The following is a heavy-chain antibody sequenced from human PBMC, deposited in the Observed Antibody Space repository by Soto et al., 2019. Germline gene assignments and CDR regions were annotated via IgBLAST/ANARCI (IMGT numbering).Heavy chain of an antibody. CDR2: INAGNGNT. D-gene: IGHD2-21*02. J-gene: IGHJ6*02. V-gene: IGHV1-3*01. CDR1: GYTFTSYA. Sequence: QVQLVQSGAEVKKPGASVKVSCKASGYTFTSYAMHWVRQAPGQRLEWMGWINAGNGNTKYSQKFQGRVTITRDTSASTAYMELSSLRSEDTAVYYCASEYCDGDCYSAARYGMDVWGQGTTVTVSS. CDR3: ASEYCDGDCYSAARYGMDV.